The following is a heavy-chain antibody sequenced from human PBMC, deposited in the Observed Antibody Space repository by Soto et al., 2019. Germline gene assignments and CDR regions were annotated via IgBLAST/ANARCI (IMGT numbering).Heavy chain of an antibody. CDR1: GGSFSGYY. D-gene: IGHD3-10*01. CDR2: INHSGST. Sequence: SETLSLTCAVYGGSFSGYYWSWIRQPPGKGLEWIGEINHSGSTNYNPSLKSRVTISVDTSKNQFSLKLSSVTPADTAVYYCARARMHHRSGSQTHRGQGPLVTGSS. V-gene: IGHV4-34*01. CDR3: ARARMHHRSGSQTH. J-gene: IGHJ4*02.